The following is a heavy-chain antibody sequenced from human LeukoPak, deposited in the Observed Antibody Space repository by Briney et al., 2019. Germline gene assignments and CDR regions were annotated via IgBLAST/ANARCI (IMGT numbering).Heavy chain of an antibody. CDR3: ARSRERLDY. CDR1: GGSITNYY. J-gene: IGHJ4*02. Sequence: SETLSLTCTVSGGSITNYYWSWIRQPPGKGLEWIGYIYYTGSTNYNPSLKSRVTISVDTSKNHFSLTMSSVTAADTAVYYCARSRERLDYWGQGTLVTVSS. V-gene: IGHV4-59*01. CDR2: IYYTGST.